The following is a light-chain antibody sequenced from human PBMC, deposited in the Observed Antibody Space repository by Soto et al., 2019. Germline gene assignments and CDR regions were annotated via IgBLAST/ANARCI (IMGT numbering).Light chain of an antibody. CDR3: QQYGSSGT. CDR1: ESVSSN. V-gene: IGKV3-15*01. CDR2: GAS. J-gene: IGKJ1*01. Sequence: EIVMTQSPVTLSMSPGERATLSCRAGESVSSNLAWYQQKPGQAPRLLIYGASTRATGIPARFTGSGSGTEFTLTISRLEPEDFAVYYCQQYGSSGTFGQGTKVDIK.